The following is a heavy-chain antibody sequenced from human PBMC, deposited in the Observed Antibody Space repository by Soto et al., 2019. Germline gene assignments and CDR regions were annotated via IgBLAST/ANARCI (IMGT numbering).Heavy chain of an antibody. Sequence: EVQLLESGGGLVQPGGSLRLSCAASGFTLRDYAMTWVRQAPGKGLEWVSSLSGRGGNTYYADSVKGRFTISRANSENTLFLQMSSLRAEDTATYYCAKPGGVYWYFGLWGRGTLVTVSS. D-gene: IGHD3-3*01. CDR1: GFTLRDYA. J-gene: IGHJ2*01. V-gene: IGHV3-23*01. CDR3: AKPGGVYWYFGL. CDR2: LSGRGGNT.